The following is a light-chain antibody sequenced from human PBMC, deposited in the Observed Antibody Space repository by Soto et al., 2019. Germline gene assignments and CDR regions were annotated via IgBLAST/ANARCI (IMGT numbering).Light chain of an antibody. Sequence: EIVLTQSPATLSLSPGERATLSCRASQSISSYLAWYQQKPGQAPRLLIYDASNRATGTPARFSGSGSGTDFTLTISSLDPEDFAVYYCQHRSNWPETFGQGTKVEIK. CDR3: QHRSNWPET. J-gene: IGKJ1*01. CDR1: QSISSY. V-gene: IGKV3-11*01. CDR2: DAS.